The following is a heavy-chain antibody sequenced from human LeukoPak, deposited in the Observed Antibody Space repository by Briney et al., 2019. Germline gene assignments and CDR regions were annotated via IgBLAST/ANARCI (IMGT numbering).Heavy chain of an antibody. V-gene: IGHV4-31*03. J-gene: IGHJ4*02. CDR1: GDSISSGHYY. Sequence: SETLSLTCTVSGDSISSGHYYWSWIRQHPGKGLEWIGYIYYSGNTYYNPSLKSRVIISLDTSKNQFSLKLSSVTAADTAVYYCARGLPTFYWGQGTLVTVSS. CDR2: IYYSGNT. CDR3: ARGLPTFY.